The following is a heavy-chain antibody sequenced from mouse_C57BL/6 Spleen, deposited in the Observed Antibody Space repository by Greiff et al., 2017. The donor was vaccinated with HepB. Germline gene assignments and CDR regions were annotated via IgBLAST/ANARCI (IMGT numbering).Heavy chain of an antibody. CDR2: IDPSDSYT. CDR3: ARGGTTVDYFDY. V-gene: IGHV1-50*01. D-gene: IGHD1-1*01. CDR1: GYTFTSYW. Sequence: QVQLQQPGAELVKPGASVKLSCKASGYTFTSYWMQWVKQRPGQGLEWIGEIDPSDSYTNYNQKFKGKATLTVDTSSSTAYMQLSSLTSEDSAVYYGARGGTTVDYFDYWGQGTTLTVSS. J-gene: IGHJ2*01.